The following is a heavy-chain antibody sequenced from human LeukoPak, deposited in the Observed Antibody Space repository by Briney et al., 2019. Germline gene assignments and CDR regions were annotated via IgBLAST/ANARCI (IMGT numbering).Heavy chain of an antibody. CDR3: ARAPIAVAGIVDY. CDR2: IWYDGSNK. V-gene: IGHV3-33*01. Sequence: GGSLRLSCAASGFTFSSYGMHWVRQAPGKGLEWVAVIWYDGSNKYYADSVKGRFTISRDNSKNTLYLQMNSLRAEDTAAYYCARAPIAVAGIVDYWGQGTLVTVSS. D-gene: IGHD6-19*01. J-gene: IGHJ4*02. CDR1: GFTFSSYG.